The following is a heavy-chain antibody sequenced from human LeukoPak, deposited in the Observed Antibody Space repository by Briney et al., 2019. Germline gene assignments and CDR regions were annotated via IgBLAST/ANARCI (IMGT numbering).Heavy chain of an antibody. Sequence: GGSVRLSCGASGFHFSSYSMMWVGQAPGKELEWDSYLSSSSSTLYYADSVKGRFTISRDNAKTSLYLQMNSLRDEATAVYYCARVIDAWGQGTLVTVSS. J-gene: IGHJ4*02. CDR2: LSSSSSTL. CDR1: GFHFSSYS. D-gene: IGHD2-15*01. CDR3: ARVIDA. V-gene: IGHV3-48*02.